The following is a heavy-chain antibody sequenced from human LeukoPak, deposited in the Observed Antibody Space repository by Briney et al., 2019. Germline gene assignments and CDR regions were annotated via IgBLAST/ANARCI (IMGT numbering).Heavy chain of an antibody. D-gene: IGHD4-17*01. CDR1: GFTFDDYG. J-gene: IGHJ6*03. CDR3: ARGVTTVSGNYFYYHMDV. CDR2: INWNGGST. Sequence: PGGSLRLSCAASGFTFDDYGMSWVRQAPGKGLEWVSGINWNGGSTNYADSVKGRFTISRDNAKNSLSLQMNSLRTEDTALYYCARGVTTVSGNYFYYHMDVWSKGTTVIVSS. V-gene: IGHV3-20*04.